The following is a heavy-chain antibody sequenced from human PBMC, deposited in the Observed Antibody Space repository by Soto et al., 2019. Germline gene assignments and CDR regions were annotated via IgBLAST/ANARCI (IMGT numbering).Heavy chain of an antibody. CDR3: XXXXXXXXXXXX. Sequence: QVQLVQSGAEVRQPASSVKVSCKTSGGTFSSYDISWVRQAPGQGLEWMGGIVPIVDTSTYAKKFQGRVTITADESXTXXXXXXXXXXXXXXXXXXXXXXXXXXXXXXXWGQGTLVTVSS. CDR1: GGTFSSYD. CDR2: IVPIVDTS. J-gene: IGHJ4*02. V-gene: IGHV1-69*12.